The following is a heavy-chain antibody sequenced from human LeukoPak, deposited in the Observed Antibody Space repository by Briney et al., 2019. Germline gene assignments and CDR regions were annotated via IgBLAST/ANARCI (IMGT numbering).Heavy chain of an antibody. V-gene: IGHV4-34*01. CDR1: GGSFSGYY. CDR2: INHSGST. J-gene: IGHJ4*02. D-gene: IGHD1-26*01. CDR3: ATQWELLSYFDY. Sequence: SETLSLTCAVYGGSFSGYYWSWIRQPPGKGLEWIGEINHSGSTNYNPSLKSRVTISVDTSKNQFSLKLSSVTAADTAVYYCATQWELLSYFDYWGQGTLVTVS.